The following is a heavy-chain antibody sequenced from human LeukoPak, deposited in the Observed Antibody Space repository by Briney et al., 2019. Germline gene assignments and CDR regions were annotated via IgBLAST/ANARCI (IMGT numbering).Heavy chain of an antibody. CDR3: ARVLVYTIFGVVIPKDYMDV. CDR2: INHSGGT. CDR1: GGSFSGYY. D-gene: IGHD3-3*01. J-gene: IGHJ6*03. V-gene: IGHV4-34*01. Sequence: SETLSLTCAVYGGSFSGYYWSRIRQPPGKGLEWIGEINHSGGTNYNPSLKSRVTISVDTSKNQFSLKLSSVTAADTAVYYCARVLVYTIFGVVIPKDYMDVWGKGTTVTVSS.